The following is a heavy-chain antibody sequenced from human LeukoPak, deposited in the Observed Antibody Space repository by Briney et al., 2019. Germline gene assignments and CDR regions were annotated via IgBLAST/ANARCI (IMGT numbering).Heavy chain of an antibody. Sequence: SETLSLTCTVSGGSISSYYWSWIRQPPGKGLEWIGEINHSGSTNYNPSLKSRVTISVDTSKNQFSLKLSSVTAADTAVYYCASRLGGNRDYWGQGTLVTVSS. CDR3: ASRLGGNRDY. CDR2: INHSGST. D-gene: IGHD3-16*01. CDR1: GGSISSYY. J-gene: IGHJ4*02. V-gene: IGHV4-34*01.